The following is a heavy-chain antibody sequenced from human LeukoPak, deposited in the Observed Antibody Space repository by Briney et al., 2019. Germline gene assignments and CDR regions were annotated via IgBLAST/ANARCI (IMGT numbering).Heavy chain of an antibody. J-gene: IGHJ4*02. CDR1: GFTYSSYA. D-gene: IGHD6-19*01. CDR2: ISGRGGNT. V-gene: IGHV3-23*01. Sequence: RGGSERLFCAASGFTYSSYAMSGARHAPGEGLEWLSAISGRGGNTYYTDCVEGRLTLSRDPSKSTRYLQMNRLRAEDTAVYYSTREQSLGDAPFYYFDYWGQGTLVTVSS. CDR3: TREQSLGDAPFYYFDY.